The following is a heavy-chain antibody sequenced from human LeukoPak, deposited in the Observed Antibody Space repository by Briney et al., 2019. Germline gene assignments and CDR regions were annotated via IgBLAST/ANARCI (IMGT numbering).Heavy chain of an antibody. Sequence: SETLSLTCAVSGHSISTGYYWGWIRQPPGQGLEWIGSMSHNRGTYYNPSLKSRVTISMDTSKSQISLRLTSVTAADTAVYYCASYYASGVSAYNYYGMDVWGKGTTVTVSS. V-gene: IGHV4-38-2*01. CDR3: ASYYASGVSAYNYYGMDV. CDR2: MSHNRGT. D-gene: IGHD3-10*01. J-gene: IGHJ6*04. CDR1: GHSISTGYY.